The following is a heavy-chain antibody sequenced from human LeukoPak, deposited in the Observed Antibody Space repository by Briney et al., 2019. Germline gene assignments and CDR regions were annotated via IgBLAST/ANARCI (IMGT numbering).Heavy chain of an antibody. D-gene: IGHD5-18*01. V-gene: IGHV4-39*07. CDR3: ARVDTAMSLDY. Sequence: PSETLSLTCTVSGDSISKSNYYWGWIRQPPGKDLECIGTIYYSGRTYYNPSLTSRVTLSVDTSKNQFSLKLSSVTAADTAVYYCARVDTAMSLDYWGQGTLVTVSS. CDR1: GDSISKSNYY. J-gene: IGHJ4*02. CDR2: IYYSGRT.